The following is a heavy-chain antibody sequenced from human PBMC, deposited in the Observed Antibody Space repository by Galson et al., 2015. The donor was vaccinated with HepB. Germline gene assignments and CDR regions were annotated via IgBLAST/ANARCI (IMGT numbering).Heavy chain of an antibody. CDR3: AKPPLAAAGTAGYFQH. V-gene: IGHV3-43*01. CDR2: ISWDGGST. Sequence: SLRLSCAASGFTFDDYTMHWVRQAPGKGLEWASLISWDGGSTYYADSVKGRFTISRDNSKNSLYLQMNSLRTEDTALYYCAKPPLAAAGTAGYFQHWGQGTLVTVSS. CDR1: GFTFDDYT. J-gene: IGHJ1*01. D-gene: IGHD6-13*01.